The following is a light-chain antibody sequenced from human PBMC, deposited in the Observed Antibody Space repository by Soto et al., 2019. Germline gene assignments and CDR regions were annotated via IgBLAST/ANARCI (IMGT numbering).Light chain of an antibody. Sequence: QSALTQPPSASGSPGQSVTISCTGSSRDVGGYNYVSWYQQHPGKAPKLMSYEVSKRPSGVPDRLSGSKSGNTASLTVSGLQAEDEADYYCSSYGGSNTVVFGGGTKLTVL. CDR1: SRDVGGYNY. V-gene: IGLV2-8*01. J-gene: IGLJ2*01. CDR3: SSYGGSNTVV. CDR2: EVS.